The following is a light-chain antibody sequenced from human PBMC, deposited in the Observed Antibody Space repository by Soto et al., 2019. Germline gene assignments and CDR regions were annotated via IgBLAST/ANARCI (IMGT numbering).Light chain of an antibody. V-gene: IGKV3-15*01. CDR3: HQYNNWPPWT. CDR1: QSVSIN. Sequence: EVVMTQSLATLSVSPGERATLSCRASQSVSINLAWYQQKPGQAPRLLIFGASTRATGIPARFSGSGSGTEFTLTISSLQSEDFAVYYCHQYNNWPPWTFGQGTKVEIK. CDR2: GAS. J-gene: IGKJ1*01.